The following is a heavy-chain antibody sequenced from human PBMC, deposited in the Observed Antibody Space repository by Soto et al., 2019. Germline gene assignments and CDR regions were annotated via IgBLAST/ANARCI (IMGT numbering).Heavy chain of an antibody. Sequence: ASVKVSCKASGYTFTSHAISWVRQAPGQGLEWMGWISAYNGNTNYAQRLQGRVTMTTDTSTSTAYMELRSLRSEDTAVYYCASEAIAAAAVYGMDVWGQGTTVTVSS. V-gene: IGHV1-18*01. CDR2: ISAYNGNT. D-gene: IGHD6-13*01. CDR3: ASEAIAAAAVYGMDV. CDR1: GYTFTSHA. J-gene: IGHJ6*02.